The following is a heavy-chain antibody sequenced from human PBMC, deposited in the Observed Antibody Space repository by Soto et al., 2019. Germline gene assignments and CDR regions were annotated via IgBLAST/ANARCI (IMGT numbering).Heavy chain of an antibody. D-gene: IGHD2-21*02. V-gene: IGHV3-7*03. J-gene: IGHJ4*02. CDR1: GFTFSSYW. CDR2: IKQDGSEK. CDR3: AREGGDRPRGYYFDY. Sequence: GGSLRLSCAASGFTFSSYWMSWVRQAPGKGLEWVANIKQDGSEKYYVDSVKGRFTISRDNAKNSLYLQMNSLRAEDTAVYYCAREGGDRPRGYYFDYWGQGTLVTVSS.